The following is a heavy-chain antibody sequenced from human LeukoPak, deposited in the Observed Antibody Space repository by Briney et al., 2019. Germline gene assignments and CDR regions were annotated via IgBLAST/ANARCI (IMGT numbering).Heavy chain of an antibody. Sequence: SETLSLTCTVSGGSISSYYWSWIRQPPGKGLEWIGYIHYSGSTNYNPSLKSRVTISVDTSKNQFSLKLSSVTAADTAVYYCARSIAAAGINYWSQGTLVTVSS. CDR2: IHYSGST. CDR1: GGSISSYY. CDR3: ARSIAAAGINY. D-gene: IGHD6-13*01. V-gene: IGHV4-59*01. J-gene: IGHJ4*02.